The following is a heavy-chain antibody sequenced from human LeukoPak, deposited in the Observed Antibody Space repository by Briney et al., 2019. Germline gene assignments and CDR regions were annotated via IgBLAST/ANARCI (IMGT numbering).Heavy chain of an antibody. CDR2: ISAYNGNT. CDR3: ARLVDTATPGSLGYYGMDV. D-gene: IGHD5-18*01. J-gene: IGHJ6*02. Sequence: ASVKVSCKASGYTFTSYGISWVRQAPGQGLEWMGWISAYNGNTNYAQKLQGRVTMTTDTSTSTAYMELRSLRSDDTAVYYCARLVDTATPGSLGYYGMDVWGQGTTVTVSS. CDR1: GYTFTSYG. V-gene: IGHV1-18*01.